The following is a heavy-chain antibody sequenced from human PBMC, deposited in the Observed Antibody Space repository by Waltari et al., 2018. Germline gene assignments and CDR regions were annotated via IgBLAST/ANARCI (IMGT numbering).Heavy chain of an antibody. CDR1: GDSLTEYA. CDR2: FDPEYGEA. Sequence: QVQLVQSGAEVKKPGASVKVSCRVYGDSLTEYALHGVRQAPGKGLEWLGGFDPEYGEAVYAQEFQGRVTMTEDTSKDTAYMELSSLTYEDTAVYYCTRDRVGYCSGGTCYSRWFDPWGQGTLVTVSS. D-gene: IGHD2-15*01. J-gene: IGHJ5*02. CDR3: TRDRVGYCSGGTCYSRWFDP. V-gene: IGHV1-24*01.